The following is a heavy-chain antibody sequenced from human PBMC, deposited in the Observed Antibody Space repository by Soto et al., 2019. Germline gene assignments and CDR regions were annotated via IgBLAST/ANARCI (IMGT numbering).Heavy chain of an antibody. V-gene: IGHV3-7*03. CDR1: GFTFRSYW. Sequence: ESGGGLVQPGGSLRLSCAASGFTFRSYWMSWVRQAPGKGLEWVANIKQDGSEKYYVDSVKGRFTISRDNAKNSLYLQMNSLRAEDTAVYYCARVIRVDTAMARYYYYGMDVWGQGTTVTVSS. D-gene: IGHD5-18*01. J-gene: IGHJ6*02. CDR3: ARVIRVDTAMARYYYYGMDV. CDR2: IKQDGSEK.